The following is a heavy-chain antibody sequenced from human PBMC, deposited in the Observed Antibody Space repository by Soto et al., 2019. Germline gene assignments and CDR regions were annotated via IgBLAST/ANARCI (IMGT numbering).Heavy chain of an antibody. CDR2: IDWDDDK. CDR1: GFSLSTSGMC. CDR3: ARILGTTAQHYYYYYMDV. J-gene: IGHJ6*03. V-gene: IGHV2-70*11. Sequence: SGPTLVNPTQPLTLTCTFSGFSLSTSGMCVRWIRQPRGTALEWLARIDWDDDKYYSTSLKTRLTISKDTSKNQVVLTMTNMDPVDTATYYCARILGTTAQHYYYYYMDVWGKGTTVTVSS. D-gene: IGHD4-17*01.